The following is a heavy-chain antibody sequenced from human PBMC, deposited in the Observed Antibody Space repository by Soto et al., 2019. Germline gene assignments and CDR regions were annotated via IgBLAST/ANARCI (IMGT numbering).Heavy chain of an antibody. CDR3: ATGLGDLHAF. V-gene: IGHV1-46*01. Sequence: ASVKVSCKASGYTFTSYYMHWVRQAPGQGLEWMGIINPSGGSTSYAQKFQGRVTMTKDTSTNTVYMELSSLRSEDTAVYYCATGLGDLHAFWGQGTLVTVSS. J-gene: IGHJ4*02. CDR1: GYTFTSYY. CDR2: INPSGGST. D-gene: IGHD3-16*01.